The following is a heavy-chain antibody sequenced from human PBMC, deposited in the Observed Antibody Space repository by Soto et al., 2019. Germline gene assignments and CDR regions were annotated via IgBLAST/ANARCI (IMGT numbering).Heavy chain of an antibody. V-gene: IGHV4-39*01. CDR1: GGSISSSSYY. CDR3: ARQVSGTLYPFDY. J-gene: IGHJ4*02. D-gene: IGHD6-19*01. Sequence: QLQLQESGPGLVKPSETLSLTCTVSGGSISSSSYYWGWIRQPPGKGLEWIGSIYYSGSTYYNPSLKSRVTISVDTSKNQFSLKLSSVTAADTAVYYCARQVSGTLYPFDYWGQGTLVTVSS. CDR2: IYYSGST.